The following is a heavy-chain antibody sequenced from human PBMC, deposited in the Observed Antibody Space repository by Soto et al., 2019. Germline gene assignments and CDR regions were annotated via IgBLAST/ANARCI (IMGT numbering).Heavy chain of an antibody. CDR3: AKDWVGVYSGYDFDY. Sequence: GGSLRLSCAASGFTFSSDAMSWVRQAPGKGLEWVSAMSGSGGSTYYADSVKGRFTISRDNSKNTLYLQINSLRAEDTAVYYCAKDWVGVYSGYDFDYWGQGTLVTVSS. CDR1: GFTFSSDA. CDR2: MSGSGGST. J-gene: IGHJ4*02. D-gene: IGHD5-12*01. V-gene: IGHV3-23*01.